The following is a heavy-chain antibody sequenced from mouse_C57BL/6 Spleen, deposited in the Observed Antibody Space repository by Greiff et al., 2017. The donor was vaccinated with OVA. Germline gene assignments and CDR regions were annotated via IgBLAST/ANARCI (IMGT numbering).Heavy chain of an antibody. Sequence: QVQLQQPGAELVKPGASVKLSCKASGYTFTSYWMHWVKQRPGQGLEWIGMIHPNSGSTNYNEKCKSKATLTVDKSSSTTYMQLSSLSSEDSAVYYCARSDYGSSYGYLDVWGTGTTVTGSS. CDR1: GYTFTSYW. D-gene: IGHD1-1*01. J-gene: IGHJ1*03. CDR2: IHPNSGST. V-gene: IGHV1-64*01. CDR3: ARSDYGSSYGYLDV.